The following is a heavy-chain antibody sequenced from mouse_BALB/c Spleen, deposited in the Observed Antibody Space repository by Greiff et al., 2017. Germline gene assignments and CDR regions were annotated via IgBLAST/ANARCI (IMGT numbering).Heavy chain of an antibody. V-gene: IGHV1-7*01. CDR2: INPSTGYT. D-gene: IGHD2-4*01. CDR1: GYTFTSYW. CDR3: ARSTMITLYAMDY. J-gene: IGHJ4*01. Sequence: VQVVESGAELAKPGASVKMSCKASGYTFTSYWMHWVKQRPGQGLEWIGYINPSTGYTEYNQKFKDKATLTADKSSSTAYMQLSSLTSEDSAVYYCARSTMITLYAMDYWGQGTSVTVSS.